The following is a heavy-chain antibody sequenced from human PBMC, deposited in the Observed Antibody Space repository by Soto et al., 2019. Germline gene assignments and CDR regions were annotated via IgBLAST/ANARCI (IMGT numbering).Heavy chain of an antibody. J-gene: IGHJ4*02. CDR3: AKQGRSGFDY. CDR2: ISGSGGST. Sequence: GRSLRLSCAASGFNFRSYAMSWVRQAPGKGLEWVSAISGSGGSTYYADSVKGRFTISRDNSKNTLYLQMNSLRAEDTAVYYCAKQGRSGFDYWGQGTLVTVSS. D-gene: IGHD6-19*01. V-gene: IGHV3-23*01. CDR1: GFNFRSYA.